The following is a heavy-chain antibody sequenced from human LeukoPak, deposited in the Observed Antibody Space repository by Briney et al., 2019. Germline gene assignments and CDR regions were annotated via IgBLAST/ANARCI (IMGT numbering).Heavy chain of an antibody. J-gene: IGHJ4*02. V-gene: IGHV3-30*18. D-gene: IGHD4-17*01. Sequence: GGSLRLSCAASGFTFSSYAMSWVRQAPGKGLEWVAVISYDGSNKYYADSVKGRFTISRDNSKNTLFLQMNSLRAEDTAVYYCAKPLDYGDYSPLVYWGQGTLVTVSS. CDR1: GFTFSSYA. CDR2: ISYDGSNK. CDR3: AKPLDYGDYSPLVY.